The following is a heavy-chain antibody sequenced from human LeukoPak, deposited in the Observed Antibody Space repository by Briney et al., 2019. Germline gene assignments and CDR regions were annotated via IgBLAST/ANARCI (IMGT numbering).Heavy chain of an antibody. D-gene: IGHD3-3*01. CDR2: INHSGST. J-gene: IGHJ3*02. V-gene: IGHV4-34*01. CDR1: GGSFSGYY. CDR3: ARGGRAIFGVVNRAFDI. Sequence: SETLSLTCAVYGGSFSGYYWSWIRQPPGKGLEWIGEINHSGSTNYNPSLKSRVTISVDTSKNQFSLKLSSVTAADTAVYYCARGGRAIFGVVNRAFDIWGQGTMVTVSS.